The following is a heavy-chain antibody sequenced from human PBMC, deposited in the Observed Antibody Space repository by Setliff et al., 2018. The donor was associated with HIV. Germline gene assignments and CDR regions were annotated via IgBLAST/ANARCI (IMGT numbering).Heavy chain of an antibody. CDR3: ARSPRIGVAGESEY. Sequence: SETLSLTCTVSGGSISSYYWSWIRQPAGKGLEWIGRIYTSGSTNYNPSLKSRVTMSVDTSKNQFSLKVNSVTAADTAVYYCARSPRIGVAGESEYWGQGTLVTVSS. CDR2: IYTSGST. V-gene: IGHV4-4*07. D-gene: IGHD6-19*01. J-gene: IGHJ4*02. CDR1: GGSISSYY.